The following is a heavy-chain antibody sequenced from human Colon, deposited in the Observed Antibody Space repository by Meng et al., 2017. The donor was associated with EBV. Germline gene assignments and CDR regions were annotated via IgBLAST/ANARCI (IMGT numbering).Heavy chain of an antibody. Sequence: QLQPHESGPGLVRPSGTPSLPCIVSVDSVSGSGDYWGWVRQPPGKGLEWIGNIYYTGSTYYNPSLKSRVTISVDTSKNQFSLKVTSMTAADTAVYYCARDGPLLWGPGTLVTVSS. CDR3: ARDGPLL. CDR2: IYYTGST. V-gene: IGHV4-39*07. CDR1: VDSVSGSGDY. J-gene: IGHJ4*02.